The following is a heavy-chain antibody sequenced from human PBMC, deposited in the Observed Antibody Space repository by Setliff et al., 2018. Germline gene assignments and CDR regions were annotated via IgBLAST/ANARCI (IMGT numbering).Heavy chain of an antibody. V-gene: IGHV4-4*07. J-gene: IGHJ6*03. CDR3: AREQWLDPPGYYYMDV. D-gene: IGHD6-19*01. CDR1: GGSISSYY. Sequence: SETLSLTCTVSGGSISSYYWSWIRQPAGKGLEWIGHIYIGGSANYNPSLKSRVTMSVDTSKKQFSLKLSSVTAADTAVYYCAREQWLDPPGYYYMDVWAKGTTVTVSS. CDR2: IYIGGSA.